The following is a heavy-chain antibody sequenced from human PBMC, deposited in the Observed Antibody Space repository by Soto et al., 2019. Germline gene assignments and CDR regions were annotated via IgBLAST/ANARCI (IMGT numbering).Heavy chain of an antibody. D-gene: IGHD5-12*01. CDR3: ARADSGYVHFDY. J-gene: IGHJ4*02. CDR2: IYYSGST. V-gene: IGHV4-59*01. Sequence: QVQLQESGPGLVKPSETLSLICTVSSGSISSYYWSWIRQPPGKGLEWIGYIYYSGSTNYNPSLKRRVTISVDTSKNQFSLKLSSVTAADTAVYYCARADSGYVHFDYWGQGTLVTVSS. CDR1: SGSISSYY.